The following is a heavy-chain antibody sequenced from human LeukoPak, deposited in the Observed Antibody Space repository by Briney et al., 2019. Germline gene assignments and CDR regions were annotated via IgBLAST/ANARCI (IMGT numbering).Heavy chain of an antibody. D-gene: IGHD2-21*02. CDR1: GYTFTSYG. J-gene: IGHJ4*02. V-gene: IGHV1-18*01. Sequence: ASVKVSCKASGYTFTSYGISWVRQAPGQGLEWMGWISAYNGNTNYAQNLQGRVSMTTDTSTSTAYMELRSLRSDDTAVYYCARAPQNCGGDCYYIYWGQGTLVTVSS. CDR3: ARAPQNCGGDCYYIY. CDR2: ISAYNGNT.